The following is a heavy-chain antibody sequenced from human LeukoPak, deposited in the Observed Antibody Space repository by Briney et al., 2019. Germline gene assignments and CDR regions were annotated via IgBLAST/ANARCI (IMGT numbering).Heavy chain of an antibody. CDR3: AKASDRYYFDY. CDR1: GFTFSTYA. CDR2: ISASGGST. Sequence: GGSLRLSCAASGFTFSTYAMHWVRQAPGKGLEWVSGISASGGSTFYADSVKGRFTISKDNSKNTLFLQMNSLRREDTAMYYCAKASDRYYFDYWGQGTPVTVSP. D-gene: IGHD2-21*01. V-gene: IGHV3-23*01. J-gene: IGHJ4*02.